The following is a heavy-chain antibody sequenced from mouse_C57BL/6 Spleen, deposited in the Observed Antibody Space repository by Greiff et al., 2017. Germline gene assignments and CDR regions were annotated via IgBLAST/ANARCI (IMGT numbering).Heavy chain of an antibody. J-gene: IGHJ2*01. CDR3: ARDSSVDY. V-gene: IGHV1-50*01. CDR1: GYTFTSYW. D-gene: IGHD3-2*02. Sequence: VKLQQSGAELVKPGASVKLSCKASGYTFTSYWMQWVKQRPGQGLEWIGEIDPSDSYTNYNQKFKGKATLTVDTSSSTAYMQLSSLTSEDSAVYYCARDSSVDYWGQGTTLTVSS. CDR2: IDPSDSYT.